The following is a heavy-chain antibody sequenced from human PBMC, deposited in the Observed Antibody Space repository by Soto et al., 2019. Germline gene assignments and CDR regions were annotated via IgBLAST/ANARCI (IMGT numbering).Heavy chain of an antibody. D-gene: IGHD5-18*01. J-gene: IGHJ6*02. Sequence: QVQLVESGGGVVQPGRSLRLSCAASGFTFSTYAMHWVRQAPGKGLEWVAVISYDGTNKYYADSVRDRFTISRDNSKNTLFLQKNSLRAEDTAVYYCAKDGGGYNYGYVMLDKYYYGMDVWGQGTTVTVSS. CDR2: ISYDGTNK. V-gene: IGHV3-30-3*01. CDR3: AKDGGGYNYGYVMLDKYYYGMDV. CDR1: GFTFSTYA.